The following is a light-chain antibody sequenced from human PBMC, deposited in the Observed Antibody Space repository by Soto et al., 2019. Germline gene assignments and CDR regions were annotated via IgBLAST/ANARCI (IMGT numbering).Light chain of an antibody. J-gene: IGKJ1*01. CDR3: QQYYSYPWT. V-gene: IGKV1-5*03. CDR2: KAS. Sequence: DIPMTQSPSTLSASVGDRVAITCRASQSINTLLAWYQQKPGKAPKLLIYKASSLESGVPSRFSGSGSGTEFTLTISSLQPDDFATYYCQQYYSYPWTFGQGTKVEIK. CDR1: QSINTL.